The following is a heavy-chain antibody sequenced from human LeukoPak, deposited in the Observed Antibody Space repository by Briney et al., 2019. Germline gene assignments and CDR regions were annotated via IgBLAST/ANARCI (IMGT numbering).Heavy chain of an antibody. Sequence: SGPTLVKPTQTLTVTCSFSGFSLKSGAGAVGWIRQPPGRALEWLALIYWDDDKRYRPSLESRLTITKDTSKNQVVLTMTNMDPVDTATYFCAHRLEAAVFDYWGPGTLVTVSS. CDR1: GFSLKSGAGA. V-gene: IGHV2-5*02. J-gene: IGHJ4*02. CDR3: AHRLEAAVFDY. D-gene: IGHD6-13*01. CDR2: IYWDDDK.